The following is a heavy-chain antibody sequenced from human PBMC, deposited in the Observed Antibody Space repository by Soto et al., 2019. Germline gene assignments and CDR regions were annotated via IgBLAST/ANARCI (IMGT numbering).Heavy chain of an antibody. Sequence: SVKVSCKASGGTFSRNTISWVRQAPGQGLEWMGGIIPIFGTANYAQKFQGRVTITADESTSTAYMELNRLRSEDTAVYYCARQFHYDSSGYYYAYWGQGTLVTVSS. CDR3: ARQFHYDSSGYYYAY. V-gene: IGHV1-69*13. CDR1: GGTFSRNT. CDR2: IIPIFGTA. J-gene: IGHJ4*02. D-gene: IGHD3-22*01.